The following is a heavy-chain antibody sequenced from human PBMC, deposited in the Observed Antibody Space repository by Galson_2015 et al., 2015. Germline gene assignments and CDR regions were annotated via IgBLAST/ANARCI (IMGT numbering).Heavy chain of an antibody. CDR3: ARGDSSTHTHWYFDL. V-gene: IGHV3-48*03. J-gene: IGHJ2*01. D-gene: IGHD6-13*01. CDR2: IRSSGTTI. CDR1: GFTFSNYE. Sequence: SLRLSCAASGFTFSNYEMNWVRQAPGKGLEWVSYIRSSGTTIYYADSVKGRFTISRGDAKDSLYLQMNSLRAEDTAVYYCARGDSSTHTHWYFDLWGRGTLVTVSS.